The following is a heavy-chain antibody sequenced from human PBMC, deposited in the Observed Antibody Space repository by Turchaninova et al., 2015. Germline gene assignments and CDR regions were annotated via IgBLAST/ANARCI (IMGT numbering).Heavy chain of an antibody. J-gene: IGHJ3*02. CDR3: ARDQVAAADDALDI. CDR1: GGSISSSSYY. D-gene: IGHD6-13*01. CDR2: IYYSGST. Sequence: QLQLQESGPGLVKPSEAVSLTCTVPGGSISSSSYYWGWIRQSPGKGLEWIGTIYYSGSTYYNPSLKSRVTISVDTSKSQFSLNLSSVTAADTAVYYCARDQVAAADDALDIWGQGTMVTVSS. V-gene: IGHV4-39*07.